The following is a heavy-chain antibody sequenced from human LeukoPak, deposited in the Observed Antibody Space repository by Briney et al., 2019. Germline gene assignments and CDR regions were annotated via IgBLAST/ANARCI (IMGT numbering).Heavy chain of an antibody. CDR3: AKEPTSADWMFDP. Sequence: PGGSLRLSCAASGFTFSSYEMNWVRQAPGKGLEWVSYISSSGSTVYYADSVKGRFTISRDNAKNTLYLQMNSLRAEDTAVYYCAKEPTSADWMFDPWGQGTLVTVSS. V-gene: IGHV3-48*03. CDR1: GFTFSSYE. D-gene: IGHD3/OR15-3a*01. J-gene: IGHJ5*02. CDR2: ISSSGSTV.